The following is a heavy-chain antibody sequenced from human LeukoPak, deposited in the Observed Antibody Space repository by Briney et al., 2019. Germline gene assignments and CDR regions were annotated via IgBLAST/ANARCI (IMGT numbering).Heavy chain of an antibody. Sequence: PGGSLRLSCAASGFTVSSNCMSWVRQAPGKGLEWVSLIYSGGSTYYADSVKGRFTISRDNSKNTLYLQMSSLRAEDTAVYYCARRAGDYSHPYDYWGQGTLVTVSS. CDR2: IYSGGST. CDR1: GFTVSSNC. CDR3: ARRAGDYSHPYDY. V-gene: IGHV3-53*01. J-gene: IGHJ4*02. D-gene: IGHD3-22*01.